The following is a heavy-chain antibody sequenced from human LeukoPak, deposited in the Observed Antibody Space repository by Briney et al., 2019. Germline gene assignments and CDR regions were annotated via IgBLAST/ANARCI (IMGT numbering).Heavy chain of an antibody. V-gene: IGHV3-7*01. Sequence: PGGSLRLSCEASRFTLSNRWMTSVRQGPGKGLEWVATLKQGGSDKFYVDSVRGRFTISGDNAKISLFLEMNSLRVEDTAVYYCASDPFDLWGQGTLVTVSS. CDR3: ASDPFDL. J-gene: IGHJ5*02. CDR2: LKQGGSDK. CDR1: RFTLSNRW.